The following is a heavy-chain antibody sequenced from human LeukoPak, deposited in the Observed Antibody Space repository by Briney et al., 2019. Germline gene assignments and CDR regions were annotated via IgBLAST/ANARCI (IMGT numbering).Heavy chain of an antibody. CDR1: GGSISSSSYY. CDR3: ARHGPYYDSSGSDAFGI. CDR2: IYYSGST. V-gene: IGHV4-39*01. Sequence: SETLSLTCTVSGGSISSSSYYWGWIRQPPGKGLEWIGSIYYSGSTYYNPSLKSRVTISVDTSKNQFSLKLSSVTAADTAVYYCARHGPYYDSSGSDAFGIWGQGTMVTVSS. D-gene: IGHD3-22*01. J-gene: IGHJ3*02.